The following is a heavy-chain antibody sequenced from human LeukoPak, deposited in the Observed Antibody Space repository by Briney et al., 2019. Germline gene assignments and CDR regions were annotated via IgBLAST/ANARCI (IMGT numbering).Heavy chain of an antibody. J-gene: IGHJ4*02. V-gene: IGHV4-38-2*02. D-gene: IGHD1-26*01. CDR3: ATRIVGATTARSYYFDY. CDR1: GYSISSGYY. CDR2: IYHSGST. Sequence: PSETLSLTCTVSGYSISSGYYWGWLRQPPGKGLEWIGSIYHSGSTYYNPSLKSRVTISVDTSKNQFSLKLSSVTAADTAVYYCATRIVGATTARSYYFDYWGQGTLVTVSS.